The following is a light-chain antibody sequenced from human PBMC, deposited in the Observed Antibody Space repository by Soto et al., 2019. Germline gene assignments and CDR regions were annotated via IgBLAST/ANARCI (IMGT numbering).Light chain of an antibody. V-gene: IGLV1-40*01. CDR1: SSNIGAGYD. CDR2: ANN. CDR3: QSSDSSLSRSYV. J-gene: IGLJ1*01. Sequence: QSVLTQPPSVSGAPGQRVTISCTGSSSNIGAGYDVHWYQQLPGAAPKLLIYANNNRPSGVPDRFSGSKSDTSASLAITGLQAEDEADYYCQSSDSSLSRSYVFGTGTKVTVL.